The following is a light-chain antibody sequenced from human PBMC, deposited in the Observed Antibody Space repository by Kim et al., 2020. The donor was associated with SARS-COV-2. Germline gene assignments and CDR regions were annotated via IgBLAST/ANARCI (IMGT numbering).Light chain of an antibody. V-gene: IGKV1-17*01. J-gene: IGKJ5*01. CDR3: LQHSTYPIT. CDR1: QDIRND. Sequence: ASGGDRVTSACRASQDIRNDLGWYQQNPGRAPKRLIYGASSLQSGVPSRFSGSGAGTEFTLTISSVQPEDFATYFCLQHSTYPITFGQGTRLEIK. CDR2: GAS.